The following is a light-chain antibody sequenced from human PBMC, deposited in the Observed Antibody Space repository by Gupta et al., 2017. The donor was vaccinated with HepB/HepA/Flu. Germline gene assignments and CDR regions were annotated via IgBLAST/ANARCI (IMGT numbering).Light chain of an antibody. J-gene: IGKJ4*01. CDR3: MQGVQLPLT. CDR1: QSLLHSNGNTY. V-gene: IGKV2D-29*01. CDR2: EVS. Sequence: EIVMTQTPLSLSVTPGQPASISCKSSQSLLHSNGNTYLYWYLQKPGQPPRLLLYEVSNRFSRVPDRFSGGGSGTEFTLKISRVEAEDVGVYFCMQGVQLPLTFGGGTKVDIK.